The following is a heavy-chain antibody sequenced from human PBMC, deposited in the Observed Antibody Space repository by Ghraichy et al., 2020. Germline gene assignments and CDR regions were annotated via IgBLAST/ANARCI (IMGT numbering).Heavy chain of an antibody. CDR1: GGSFSGYY. CDR2: INHSGST. Sequence: SETLSLTCAVYGGSFSGYYWSWIRQPPGKGLEWIGEINHSGSTNYNPSLKSRVTISVDTSKNQFSLKLSSVTAADTAVYYCASSPRSDIVVVVAATPPMDVWGQGTTVTVSS. J-gene: IGHJ6*02. V-gene: IGHV4-34*01. D-gene: IGHD2-15*01. CDR3: ASSPRSDIVVVVAATPPMDV.